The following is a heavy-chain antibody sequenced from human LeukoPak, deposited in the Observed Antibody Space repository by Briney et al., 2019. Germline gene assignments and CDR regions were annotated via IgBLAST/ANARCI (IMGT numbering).Heavy chain of an antibody. J-gene: IGHJ4*02. CDR3: ARDVGSSGWYLY. D-gene: IGHD6-19*01. CDR1: GGSISSSSYY. Sequence: PSETLSLTCTVSGGSISSSSYYWGWIRQPPGKGLEWIGEIYHSGSTNYNPSLKSRVTISVDMSKNQFSLKLNSVTAADTAVYYCARDVGSSGWYLYWGQGTLVTVSS. CDR2: IYHSGST. V-gene: IGHV4-39*07.